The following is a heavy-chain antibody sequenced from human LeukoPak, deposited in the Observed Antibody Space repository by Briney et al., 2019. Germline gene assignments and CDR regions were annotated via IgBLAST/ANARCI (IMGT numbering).Heavy chain of an antibody. CDR1: GHTFTGSF. CDR2: INSNTGGT. Sequence: ASVKVSCKASGHTFTGSFMHWVRQAPGQGLEWMGWINSNTGGTKFAQKFQDRVTMTRDTSISTAYMELSSLRSDDTAVYYCARADPVDYWGQGTHITVSS. J-gene: IGHJ4*02. V-gene: IGHV1-2*02. CDR3: ARADPVDY.